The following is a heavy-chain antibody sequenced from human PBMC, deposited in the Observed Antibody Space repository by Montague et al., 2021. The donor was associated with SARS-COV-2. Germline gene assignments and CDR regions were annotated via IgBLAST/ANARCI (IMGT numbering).Heavy chain of an antibody. Sequence: TLSLTCTVSGASVTTGHYYWSWIRQPAGKGLKWIGRVYPSGNTNYNPSLRSRVNISVDMSKNQISLKLSSVTAADTAVYYCARVRGAALYFGEVGYYGMVVWGQGTTVTVSS. V-gene: IGHV4-61*02. CDR3: ARVRGAALYFGEVGYYGMVV. CDR1: GASVTTGHYY. CDR2: VYPSGNT. D-gene: IGHD3-10*01. J-gene: IGHJ6*02.